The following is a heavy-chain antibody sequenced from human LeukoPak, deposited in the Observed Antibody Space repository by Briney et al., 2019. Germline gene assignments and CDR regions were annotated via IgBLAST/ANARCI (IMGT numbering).Heavy chain of an antibody. J-gene: IGHJ4*02. Sequence: GGTLRLSRAASGFTFSNYGMHGVPQAPGKGGEWVAFIRYDGSNQHYADSVKGRFTISRDNSKNTLYLQMNSLRAEDRAVYYCAKDGYNYSDYWGQGTLVTVSS. CDR2: IRYDGSNQ. D-gene: IGHD5-24*01. CDR1: GFTFSNYG. CDR3: AKDGYNYSDY. V-gene: IGHV3-30*02.